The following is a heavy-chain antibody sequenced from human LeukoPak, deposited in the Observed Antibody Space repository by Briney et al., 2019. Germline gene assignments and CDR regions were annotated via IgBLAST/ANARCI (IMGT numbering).Heavy chain of an antibody. CDR3: ARHARVGLRYFDWLRRGAFDI. CDR2: IYYSGST. Sequence: SETLSLTCTVSGGSISSYYWSWIRQPPGKGLEWIGYIYYSGSTNYNPSLKSRVTISVDTSKNQFSLKLSSVTAADTAVYYCARHARVGLRYFDWLRRGAFDIWGQGTMVTVSS. V-gene: IGHV4-59*08. D-gene: IGHD3-9*01. CDR1: GGSISSYY. J-gene: IGHJ3*02.